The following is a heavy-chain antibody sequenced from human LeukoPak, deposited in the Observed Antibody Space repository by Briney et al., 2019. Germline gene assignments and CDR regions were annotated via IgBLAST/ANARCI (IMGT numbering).Heavy chain of an antibody. CDR2: ISYDGSNK. D-gene: IGHD2/OR15-2a*01. CDR3: ARENRDYFDY. J-gene: IGHJ4*02. V-gene: IGHV3-30-3*01. CDR1: GFTFSNYA. Sequence: PGGSLRLSCAASGFTFSNYAMHWVRQAPGRGLEWVAVISYDGSNKHYADSVKGRFIISRDNSKNTLYLQMNSLRAEDTAVYYCARENRDYFDYWGQGTLVTDSS.